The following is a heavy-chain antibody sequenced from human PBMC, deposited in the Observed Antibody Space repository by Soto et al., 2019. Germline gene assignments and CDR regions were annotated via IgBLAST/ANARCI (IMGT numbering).Heavy chain of an antibody. D-gene: IGHD6-19*01. CDR3: ARSSGWYFVLSDY. CDR1: GFTFSSYG. V-gene: IGHV3-33*01. Sequence: GGSLRLSCAASGFTFSSYGMHWVRQAPGKGLEWVAVIWYDGSNKYYADSVKGRFTISRDNSKSTLYLQMNSLRAEDTAVYYCARSSGWYFVLSDYWGQGTLATVSS. J-gene: IGHJ4*02. CDR2: IWYDGSNK.